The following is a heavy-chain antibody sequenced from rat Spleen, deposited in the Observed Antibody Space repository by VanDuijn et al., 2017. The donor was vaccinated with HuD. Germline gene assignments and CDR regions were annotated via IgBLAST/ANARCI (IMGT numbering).Heavy chain of an antibody. CDR1: GFTFSNYY. Sequence: EVQLVESGGGLVQPGRSLKLSCAASGFTFSNYYMAWARQAPTKGLEWVASISTGGGNTYYRDSVKGRFTISRDNAKSTLYLQMDSLRSEDTAPYYCARQDTSGYSNWFAYWGQGTLVTVSS. D-gene: IGHD4-3*01. CDR3: ARQDTSGYSNWFAY. CDR2: ISTGGGNT. V-gene: IGHV5-25*01. J-gene: IGHJ3*01.